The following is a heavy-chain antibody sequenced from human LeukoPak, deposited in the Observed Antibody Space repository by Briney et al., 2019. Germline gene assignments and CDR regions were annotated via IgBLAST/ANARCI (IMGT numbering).Heavy chain of an antibody. D-gene: IGHD6-13*01. J-gene: IGHJ4*02. CDR2: RSYDGSNK. CDR3: ARDKGNSYDY. Sequence: GGTLRLSCAASGFTFSNYAMHWVRQAPGKGLEWVAVRSYDGSNKYYADSVKGRFTISRDNAKNSLYLQMNSLRAEDTAVYYCARDKGNSYDYWGQGTLVTVSS. V-gene: IGHV3-30*04. CDR1: GFTFSNYA.